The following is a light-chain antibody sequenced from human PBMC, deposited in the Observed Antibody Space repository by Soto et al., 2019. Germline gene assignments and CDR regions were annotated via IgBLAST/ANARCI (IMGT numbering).Light chain of an antibody. CDR1: RSDVGGYNY. J-gene: IGLJ2*01. V-gene: IGLV2-14*01. CDR3: FSYSTSRARI. CDR2: DVS. Sequence: QSVLTQPASVSGSPGQWITISCTGTRSDVGGYNYVSWYKQKPGKAPKLVIYDVSHRPSGFSDRFFGSKSGNTASLIISGLQAEDEADYYCFSYSTSRARIFGGGTKVTVL.